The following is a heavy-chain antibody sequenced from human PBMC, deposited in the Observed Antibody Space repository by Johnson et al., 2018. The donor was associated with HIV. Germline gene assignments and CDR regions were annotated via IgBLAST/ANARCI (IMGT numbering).Heavy chain of an antibody. CDR3: ARVSHYQYYYDSSGYYCDAFDI. Sequence: VQLVESGGGVVRPGGSLRLSCEASGFTFDDYGMSWVRQGPGKGLVWVSRIRNDGSVTTFADSVQGRFFISSDNSKNALYLQMNSLRAEDTALYYCARVSHYQYYYDSSGYYCDAFDIWGQGTMVTVSS. CDR1: GFTFDDYG. J-gene: IGHJ3*02. D-gene: IGHD3-22*01. V-gene: IGHV3-20*04. CDR2: IRNDGSVT.